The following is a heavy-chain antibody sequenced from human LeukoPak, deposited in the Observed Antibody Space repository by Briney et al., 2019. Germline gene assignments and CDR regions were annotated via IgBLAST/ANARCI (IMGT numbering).Heavy chain of an antibody. Sequence: ASVKVSCKASGYTFTTYDINWVRQATGQGLEWMGWINPNSDNTGYPQKFQGRVTITWNTSISTTYMELSSLRSEDTAVYYCARDSSGYGFDYWGQGTLVTVSS. V-gene: IGHV1-8*03. D-gene: IGHD3-22*01. CDR2: INPNSDNT. J-gene: IGHJ4*02. CDR3: ARDSSGYGFDY. CDR1: GYTFTTYD.